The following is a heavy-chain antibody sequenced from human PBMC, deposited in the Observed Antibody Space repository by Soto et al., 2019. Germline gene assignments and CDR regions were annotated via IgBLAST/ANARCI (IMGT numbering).Heavy chain of an antibody. CDR2: IYYSGIS. D-gene: IGHD5-18*01. V-gene: IGHV4-31*03. CDR1: GGSTSSGGFY. CDR3: ARNGYTYGMDV. J-gene: IGHJ6*02. Sequence: LSLTCTVSGGSTSSGGFYWSWIRQHPGKGLEWIGYIYYSGISYYNPSLKSRVSISLDTSRNQFSMTLNSVTAADTAVYYCARNGYTYGMDVWGQGATVTVSS.